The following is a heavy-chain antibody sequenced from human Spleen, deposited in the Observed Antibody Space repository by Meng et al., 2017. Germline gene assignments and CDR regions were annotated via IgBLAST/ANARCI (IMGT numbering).Heavy chain of an antibody. V-gene: IGHV1-2*06. CDR3: QTLSLSV. CDR2: INPNSGGT. Sequence: QVQLVQSGADVKKPGASVKVSCKASGYTFTAYYIHWVRQAPGQGLEWMGRINPNSGGTNFAQKFQGRVIMTRDTSISTAYMDLSRLRSDDTAVYYCQTLSLSVWGQGTLVTVSS. D-gene: IGHD2/OR15-2a*01. J-gene: IGHJ4*02. CDR1: GYTFTAYY.